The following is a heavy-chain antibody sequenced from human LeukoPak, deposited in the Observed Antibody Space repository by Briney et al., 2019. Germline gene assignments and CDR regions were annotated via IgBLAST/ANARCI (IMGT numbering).Heavy chain of an antibody. CDR2: IYHSGST. CDR3: ARMGIVVVPAAFD. D-gene: IGHD2-2*03. Sequence: SETLSLTCAVSGGSISSSNWWSWVRQPPGKGLEWIGEIYHSGSTNYNPSLKSRVTISVDKSKNQFSLKLSSVTAADTAVYYCARMGIVVVPAAFDWGQGTLVTVSS. CDR1: GGSISSSNW. V-gene: IGHV4-4*02. J-gene: IGHJ4*02.